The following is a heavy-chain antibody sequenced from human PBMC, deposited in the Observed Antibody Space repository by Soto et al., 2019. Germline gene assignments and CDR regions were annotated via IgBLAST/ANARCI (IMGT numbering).Heavy chain of an antibody. V-gene: IGHV4-39*01. CDR1: GGSISSSSYY. CDR3: ARHVTMVRGVFDP. J-gene: IGHJ5*02. D-gene: IGHD3-10*01. CDR2: IYYSGST. Sequence: SETLSLTCTVSGGSISSSSYYWGWIRQPPGKGLEWIGSIYYSGSTYYNPSLKSRVTISVDTSKNQFSLKLSSVTAADTAVYYCARHVTMVRGVFDPWAREPWSPSPQ.